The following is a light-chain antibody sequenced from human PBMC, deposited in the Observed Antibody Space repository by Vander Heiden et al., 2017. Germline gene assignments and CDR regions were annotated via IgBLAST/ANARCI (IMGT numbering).Light chain of an antibody. J-gene: IGLJ3*02. Sequence: QSALTQPASVSGSPGQSITISCTGTSSDVSAYNYVSWYQQHPGKAPKLMIYDVTYRPSGVSNRFSGSKSGNTASLTISGRQAEDEADYYCTSYTRSSTWVFGGGTKLTVL. CDR3: TSYTRSSTWV. CDR1: SSDVSAYNY. CDR2: DVT. V-gene: IGLV2-14*03.